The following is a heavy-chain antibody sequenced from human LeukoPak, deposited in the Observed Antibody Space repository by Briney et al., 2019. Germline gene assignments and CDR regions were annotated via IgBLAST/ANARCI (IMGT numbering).Heavy chain of an antibody. Sequence: PSETLSLTCAVYGGSFGGYYWSWIRQPPGKGLEWIGEINHSGSTNYNPSLKSRVTISVDTSKNQFSLKLSSVTAADTAVYYCASPYYYDSSGYYTWGQGTLVTVSS. CDR1: GGSFGGYY. CDR3: ASPYYYDSSGYYT. J-gene: IGHJ5*02. D-gene: IGHD3-22*01. V-gene: IGHV4-34*01. CDR2: INHSGST.